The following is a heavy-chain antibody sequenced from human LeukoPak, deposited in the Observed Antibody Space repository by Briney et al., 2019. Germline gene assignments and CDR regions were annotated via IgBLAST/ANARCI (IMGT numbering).Heavy chain of an antibody. CDR1: GGSISSGSYY. CDR3: ARDGMATIDT. J-gene: IGHJ5*02. D-gene: IGHD5-24*01. CDR2: IYTSGST. V-gene: IGHV4-61*02. Sequence: PSETLSLTCTVSGGSISSGSYYWSWIRQPAGKGLEWIGRIYTSGSTIYNPSLKSRVTISVDTSKNQFSLKLSSVTAADTAVYYCARDGMATIDTWGQGTLVTVSS.